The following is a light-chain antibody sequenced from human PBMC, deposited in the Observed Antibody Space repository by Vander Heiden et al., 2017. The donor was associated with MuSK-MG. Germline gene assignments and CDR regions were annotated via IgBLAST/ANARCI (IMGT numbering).Light chain of an antibody. CDR2: AAA. J-gene: IGKJ3*01. V-gene: IGKV3-11*01. Sequence: EILLTQSAATLSLSPGERATLSCSTSQSVGSDLVWYQQQPGQAPGLLIYAAANRAAGIPDSFSASRSWPDLALTISSLVLKKCRAYYCPQLGNWSQEPFTFGPGTKVDIK. CDR1: QSVGSD. CDR3: PQLGNWSQEPFT.